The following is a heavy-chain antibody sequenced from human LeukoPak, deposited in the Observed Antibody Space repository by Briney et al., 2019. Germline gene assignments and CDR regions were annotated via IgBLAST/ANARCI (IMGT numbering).Heavy chain of an antibody. J-gene: IGHJ4*02. D-gene: IGHD5-12*01. CDR1: GGSISNYY. CDR2: ISTSGST. Sequence: SETLSLTCTVSGGSISNYYWNWIRQPAGKGLQWIGHISTSGSTNYSPSLKSRVTMSIDTSKNQFSLNLSSVTAADTAVYFCARRSRSGYFLDSWGQRALVTVSS. CDR3: ARRSRSGYFLDS. V-gene: IGHV4-4*07.